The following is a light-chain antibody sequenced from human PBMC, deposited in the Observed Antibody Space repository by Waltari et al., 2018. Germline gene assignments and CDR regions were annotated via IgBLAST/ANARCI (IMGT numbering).Light chain of an antibody. J-gene: IGKJ1*01. CDR2: GAS. CDR1: PSVTRA. V-gene: IGKV3-20*01. Sequence: ETVLPQSPGTLSLSLGERAPLPCRASPSVTRALVWYQQKPGQAPRLLIYGASTRAPGIPDRFSGSGSGTDFSLTINRLEPEDFAVYYCQHYVRLPATFGQGTKVEI. CDR3: QHYVRLPAT.